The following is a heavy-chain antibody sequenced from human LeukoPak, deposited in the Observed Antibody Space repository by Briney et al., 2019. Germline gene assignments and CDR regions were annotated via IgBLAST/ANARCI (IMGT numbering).Heavy chain of an antibody. CDR3: ARVDGISTSCYEFVY. Sequence: VGSLRLSPAASGFTFSDYYMSWICQAPRKGVERVSYIRSSGSTIYCAASVKGRFTISRDNAKTSLYLQMNSLRAEDTAVYYCARVDGISTSCYEFVYGGQGTLVTVS. V-gene: IGHV3-11*04. D-gene: IGHD2-2*01. J-gene: IGHJ4*02. CDR2: IRSSGSTI. CDR1: GFTFSDYY.